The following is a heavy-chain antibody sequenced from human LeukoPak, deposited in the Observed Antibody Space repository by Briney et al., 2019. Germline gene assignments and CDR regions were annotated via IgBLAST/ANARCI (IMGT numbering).Heavy chain of an antibody. D-gene: IGHD6-6*01. J-gene: IGHJ3*02. CDR2: LSPYSGNT. CDR3: TRVGGYSPSSTGGNAFDI. Sequence: ASVKVSCKTSGYTFTSYGLTWVRQAPGQGLEWVGWLSPYSGNTNYAQKVQGRVIMTTDTSTSTAYMELRSLRSDDTAMYFCTRVGGYSPSSTGGNAFDIWGQGTMVTVSS. CDR1: GYTFTSYG. V-gene: IGHV1-18*01.